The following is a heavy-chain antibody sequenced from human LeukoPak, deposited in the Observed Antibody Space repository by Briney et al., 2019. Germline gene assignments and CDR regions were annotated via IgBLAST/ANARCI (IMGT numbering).Heavy chain of an antibody. CDR1: GYTFTSYY. J-gene: IGHJ4*02. D-gene: IGHD2-2*01. CDR2: INPSGGSS. V-gene: IGHV1-46*01. CDR3: ARGDIVVVPAASDPFDY. Sequence: ASVKVSCKASGYTFTSYYMHWVRQAPGQGLEWMGIINPSGGSSSYAQKFQGRVTMTRDMSTSTVYMELSSLRSEDTAVYYCARGDIVVVPAASDPFDYWGQGTLVTVSS.